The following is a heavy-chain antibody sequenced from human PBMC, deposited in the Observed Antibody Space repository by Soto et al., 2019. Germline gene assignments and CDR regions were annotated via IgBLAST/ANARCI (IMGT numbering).Heavy chain of an antibody. D-gene: IGHD5-18*01. J-gene: IGHJ4*02. Sequence: EVQLVESGGGLVKPGGSLRLSCATSGCNFDNAWMTWVRQAPGKGLEWVGHIKRMNDGGTTNYAGPVKGRFTISRDDAKTTLYLQMNSLRTDDTAMYFCTTGFYTYALDYLGQGTLVTVSS. CDR1: GCNFDNAW. CDR3: TTGFYTYALDY. CDR2: IKRMNDGGTT. V-gene: IGHV3-15*01.